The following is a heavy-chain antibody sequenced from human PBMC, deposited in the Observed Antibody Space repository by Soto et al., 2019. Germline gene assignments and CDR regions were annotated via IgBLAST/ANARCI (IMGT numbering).Heavy chain of an antibody. J-gene: IGHJ4*02. CDR1: GFAFNKFG. D-gene: IGHD1-26*01. V-gene: IGHV3-30*18. Sequence: GGSLRLSCEASGFAFNKFGMHWVRQAPGRGLEWVAFISYDGSYQYYADSVQGRLTITRDNSMNTLNMQLNSLRREDTAVYYCAKGGEVGGVLGDHWGQGTLVTVSS. CDR3: AKGGEVGGVLGDH. CDR2: ISYDGSYQ.